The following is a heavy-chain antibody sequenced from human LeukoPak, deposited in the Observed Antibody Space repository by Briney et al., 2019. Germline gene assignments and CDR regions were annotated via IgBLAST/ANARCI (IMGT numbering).Heavy chain of an antibody. CDR2: IYYSGST. J-gene: IGHJ4*02. Sequence: PSETLSLTCTVSGGSISSSSYYWGWIRQPPGKGLEWIGSIYYSGSTYYNPSLKSRVTISVDKSKNQFSLKLSSVTAADTAVYYCARDSGHDYGDYHFDYWGQGALVTVSS. CDR3: ARDSGHDYGDYHFDY. D-gene: IGHD4-17*01. CDR1: GGSISSSSYY. V-gene: IGHV4-39*07.